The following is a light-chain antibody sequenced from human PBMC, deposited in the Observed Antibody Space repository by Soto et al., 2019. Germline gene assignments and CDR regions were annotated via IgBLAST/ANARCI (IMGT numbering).Light chain of an antibody. CDR1: QSIGSN. V-gene: IGKV3-15*01. J-gene: IGKJ2*01. CDR2: GAS. CDR3: QQYNNWPYT. Sequence: EIVMTQSSATMSVSPGERATLSCRASQSIGSNLAWYQQKPGQAPRLLMYGASTRVTAIPARFSGSGSGTEFTLTISSLQSEDFAVYFCQQYNNWPYTFGQGTKLEI.